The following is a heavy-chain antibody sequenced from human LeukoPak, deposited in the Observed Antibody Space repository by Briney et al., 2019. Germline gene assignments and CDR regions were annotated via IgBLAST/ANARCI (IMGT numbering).Heavy chain of an antibody. V-gene: IGHV3-9*01. J-gene: IGHJ3*02. CDR1: GFTFADYA. CDR3: AKAGSSDAFDI. D-gene: IGHD3-10*01. Sequence: GGSLRLSCAASGFTFADYAMHWVRQTPGKGLEWVPGISWNSGSVGYADSVEGRFTISRDNAKNSLYLQMNSLRAEDTALYYCAKAGSSDAFDIWGQGTMVTVSS. CDR2: ISWNSGSV.